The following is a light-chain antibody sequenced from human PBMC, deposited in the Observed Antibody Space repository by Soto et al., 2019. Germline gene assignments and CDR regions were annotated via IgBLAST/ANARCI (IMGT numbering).Light chain of an antibody. V-gene: IGKV1-39*01. CDR3: QQSYRIPYT. Sequence: DIQMTQSPPSLSGSVGDRVTITCRASQGIGKLLNWYQQKPGKAPNLLIYDISILQSGVPSRFSGSGSGTDFTLTISGLEPGDFATYYCQQSYRIPYTFGQGTKLDIK. CDR2: DIS. J-gene: IGKJ2*01. CDR1: QGIGKL.